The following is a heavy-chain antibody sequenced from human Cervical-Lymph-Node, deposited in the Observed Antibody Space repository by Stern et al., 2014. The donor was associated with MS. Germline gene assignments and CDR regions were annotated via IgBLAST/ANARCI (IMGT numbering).Heavy chain of an antibody. J-gene: IGHJ4*02. V-gene: IGHV3-33*01. CDR1: GFTFSSYG. Sequence: VQLVESGGGVVQPGRSLRLSCAASGFTFSSYGMHWVRQAPGKGLEWVAVICYDGSNKSYADSVKGRFTISRDNSKNTLYLQMNSLRAEDTAVYYCARDEAEDGGSGFDYWGQGTLVTVSS. CDR2: ICYDGSNK. CDR3: ARDEAEDGGSGFDY. D-gene: IGHD6-25*01.